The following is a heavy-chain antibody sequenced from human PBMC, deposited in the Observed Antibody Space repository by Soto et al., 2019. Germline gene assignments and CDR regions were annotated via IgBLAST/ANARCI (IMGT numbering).Heavy chain of an antibody. V-gene: IGHV1-8*01. CDR1: GYTFTSYD. D-gene: IGHD3-9*01. CDR2: MNPNSGNT. Sequence: ASVKVSCKASGYTFTSYDINWVRQATGQGXEWMGWMNPNSGNTGYAQKFQGRVTMTRNTSISTAYMELSSLRSEDTAVYYCARTPRRLRYFDWLDYNWFDPWGQGTLVTVSS. CDR3: ARTPRRLRYFDWLDYNWFDP. J-gene: IGHJ5*02.